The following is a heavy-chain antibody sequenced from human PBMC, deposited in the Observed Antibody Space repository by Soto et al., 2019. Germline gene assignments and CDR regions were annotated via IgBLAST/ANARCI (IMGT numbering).Heavy chain of an antibody. Sequence: PSETLSLTCAVSGGSISSSNWWSWVRQPPGKGLEWIGEIYHSGSTKYNPSLKSRVTISVYKSKNQFSLKMSSVPAADTAVYYCARSLIGYSYAIESYYYYYGMDVWGQGTTVTVSS. V-gene: IGHV4-4*02. CDR3: ARSLIGYSYAIESYYYYYGMDV. CDR1: GGSISSSNW. D-gene: IGHD5-18*01. J-gene: IGHJ6*02. CDR2: IYHSGST.